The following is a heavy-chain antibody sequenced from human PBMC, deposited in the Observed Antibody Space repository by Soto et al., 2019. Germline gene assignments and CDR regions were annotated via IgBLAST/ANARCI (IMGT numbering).Heavy chain of an antibody. J-gene: IGHJ4*02. CDR2: ISYDGSNK. D-gene: IGHD5-18*01. CDR3: AKSLILAWSTGGYSYGFDY. V-gene: IGHV3-30*18. Sequence: GGSLRLSCAASGFTFSSYGMHWVRQAPGKGLEWVAVISYDGSNKYYADSVKGRFTISRDNSKNTLYLQMNSLRAEDTAVYYCAKSLILAWSTGGYSYGFDYWGQGTLVTVSS. CDR1: GFTFSSYG.